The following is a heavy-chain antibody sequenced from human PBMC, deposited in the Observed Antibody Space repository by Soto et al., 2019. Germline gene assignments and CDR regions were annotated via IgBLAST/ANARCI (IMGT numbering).Heavy chain of an antibody. CDR1: GRSISRGGYY. Sequence: TLSLTCTVSGRSISRGGYYWSWIRQHPGKGLEWIGYIYYSGSTYYNPSLKSRATISVDTSKNQFSLKLRSVTAADTAVYYCARVLGYCSSTSCYHNWFDPWGQGTLVTVSS. CDR2: IYYSGST. J-gene: IGHJ5*02. CDR3: ARVLGYCSSTSCYHNWFDP. D-gene: IGHD2-2*01. V-gene: IGHV4-31*03.